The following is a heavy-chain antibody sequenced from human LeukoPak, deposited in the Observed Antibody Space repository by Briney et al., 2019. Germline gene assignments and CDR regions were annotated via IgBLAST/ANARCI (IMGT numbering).Heavy chain of an antibody. D-gene: IGHD6-19*01. J-gene: IGHJ4*02. CDR1: GGTFSSYA. V-gene: IGHV1-18*01. Sequence: ASVKVSCKASGGTFSSYAISWVRQAPGQGLEWMGWISAYNGNTNYAQKLQGRVTMTTDTSTSTAYMELRSLRSDDTAVYYCARETARIAVAGTGSDYWGQGTLVTVSS. CDR3: ARETARIAVAGTGSDY. CDR2: ISAYNGNT.